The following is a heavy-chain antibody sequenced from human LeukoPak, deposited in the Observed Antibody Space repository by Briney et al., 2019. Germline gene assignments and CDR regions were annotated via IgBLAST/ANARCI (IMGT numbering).Heavy chain of an antibody. CDR1: GGTFSSYA. Sequence: SVKVSCKASGGTFSSYAISWVRQAPGQGLEWMGRIIPILGIANYAQKFQGRVTITADKSTSTAYMELSSLRSEDTAVYYCARARHCSGGSCYLDYWGQGTLVTVSS. J-gene: IGHJ4*02. V-gene: IGHV1-69*04. D-gene: IGHD2-15*01. CDR2: IIPILGIA. CDR3: ARARHCSGGSCYLDY.